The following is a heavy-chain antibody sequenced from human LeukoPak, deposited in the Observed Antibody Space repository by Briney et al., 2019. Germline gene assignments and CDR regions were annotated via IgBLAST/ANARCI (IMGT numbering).Heavy chain of an antibody. CDR1: GGSISSGGYY. Sequence: SETLSLTCTVSGGSISSGGYYWSWIRQHPGTGLEWIGYIYYSGSTYYNPSLKSRVTISVDTSKNQFSLKLSSVTAADTAVYYCATSRTIFGVFDIWGQGTMVTVSS. CDR2: IYYSGST. D-gene: IGHD3-3*01. V-gene: IGHV4-31*03. J-gene: IGHJ3*02. CDR3: ATSRTIFGVFDI.